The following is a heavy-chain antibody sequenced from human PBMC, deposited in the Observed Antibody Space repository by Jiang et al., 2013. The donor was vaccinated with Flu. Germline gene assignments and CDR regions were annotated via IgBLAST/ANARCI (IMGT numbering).Heavy chain of an antibody. D-gene: IGHD6-13*01. CDR3: ARDFGSGDDSSSWYGRQYYYYGMDV. CDR2: IIPIFGTA. Sequence: PGSSVKVSCKASGGTFSSYAISWVRQAPGQGLEWMGGIIPIFGTANYAQKFQGRVTITADESTSTAYMELSSLRSEDTAVYYCARDFGSGDDSSSWYGRQYYYYGMDVWGQGTTVTVSS. CDR1: GGTFSSYA. J-gene: IGHJ6*02. V-gene: IGHV1-69*01.